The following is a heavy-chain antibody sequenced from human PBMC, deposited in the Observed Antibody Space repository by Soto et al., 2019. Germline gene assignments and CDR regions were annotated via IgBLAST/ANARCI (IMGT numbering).Heavy chain of an antibody. V-gene: IGHV3-23*01. CDR3: AKPPQSYMHATSLVFDY. Sequence: GGSLRLSCVAFGSTFITSAISWVRRSPGKGREWVSVISARGGITYYADSVKARFPIARDSYNNTLYPQMTSLRVEDTAVYYCAKPPQSYMHATSLVFDYWGQGTLVTVSS. J-gene: IGHJ4*02. CDR1: GSTFITSA. CDR2: ISARGGIT. D-gene: IGHD3-10*01.